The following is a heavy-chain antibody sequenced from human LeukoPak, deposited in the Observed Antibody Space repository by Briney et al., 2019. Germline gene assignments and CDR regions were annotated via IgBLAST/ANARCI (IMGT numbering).Heavy chain of an antibody. V-gene: IGHV3-30*03. D-gene: IGHD2/OR15-2a*01. J-gene: IGHJ6*02. CDR3: ARNKAITAFFGMDV. CDR1: GFTFSDYA. Sequence: PGTSLRLSCAASGFTFSDYAMHWVRQAPGKGLEWVAVIAYGGSYKHHADSLRGRFTISGDNSRDTLYLQINSLRPEDTALYYCARNKAITAFFGMDVWGQGTTVIVS. CDR2: IAYGGSYK.